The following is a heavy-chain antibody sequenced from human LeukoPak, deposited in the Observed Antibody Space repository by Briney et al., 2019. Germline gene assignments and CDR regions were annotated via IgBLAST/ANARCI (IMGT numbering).Heavy chain of an antibody. CDR3: ARASPVPYFDY. Sequence: KPSETLSLTCTVSGGSISSGGYYWSWIRQHPGKGLEWIGYIYYSGSTYYTPSLKSRFTIPVDTSKNQFSLKLSSVTAAATAVYYCARASPVPYFDYWGQGTLVTVSS. J-gene: IGHJ4*02. CDR1: GGSISSGGYY. V-gene: IGHV4-31*03. CDR2: IYYSGST.